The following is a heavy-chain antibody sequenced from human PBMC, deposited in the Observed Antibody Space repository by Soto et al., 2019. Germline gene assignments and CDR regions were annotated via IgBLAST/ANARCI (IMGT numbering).Heavy chain of an antibody. Sequence: SETLSLTCTVPGGSISSYYWSWIRQPPGKGLEWIGYIYYSGSTNYNPSLKSRVTISVDTSKNQFSLKLSSVTAADTAVYYCARGTIGVSAFYYYYYFMDVWGKGTTVTVSS. D-gene: IGHD6-13*01. V-gene: IGHV4-59*08. CDR3: ARGTIGVSAFYYYYYFMDV. CDR1: GGSISSYY. J-gene: IGHJ6*03. CDR2: IYYSGST.